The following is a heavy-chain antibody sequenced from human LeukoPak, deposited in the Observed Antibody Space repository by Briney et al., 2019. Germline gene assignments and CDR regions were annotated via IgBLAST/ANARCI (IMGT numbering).Heavy chain of an antibody. Sequence: SGGSLTLSCAASGFTFSGSAMHWVRQASGKGLEWVGRIRSKANSYATAYAASVKGRFTISRDDSKNTAYLQMNSLKTEDTAVYYCTRLVVGATFDYWGQGTLVTVSS. CDR1: GFTFSGSA. J-gene: IGHJ4*02. D-gene: IGHD1-26*01. CDR2: IRSKANSYAT. CDR3: TRLVVGATFDY. V-gene: IGHV3-73*01.